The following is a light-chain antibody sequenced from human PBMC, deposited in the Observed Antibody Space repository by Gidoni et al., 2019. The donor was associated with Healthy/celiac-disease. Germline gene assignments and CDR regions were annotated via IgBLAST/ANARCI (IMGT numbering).Light chain of an antibody. J-gene: IGKJ2*01. CDR3: QQYGSSPYT. Sequence: EIVLTQSPGTLSLSPGERATLSCRASQSVSSSYLAWYQQKPGQAPRLLIYGASHRATGIPDRFSGSGSGTDFTRTISRLEPEDFAVYYCQQYGSSPYTFGQGTKLEIK. CDR2: GAS. V-gene: IGKV3-20*01. CDR1: QSVSSSY.